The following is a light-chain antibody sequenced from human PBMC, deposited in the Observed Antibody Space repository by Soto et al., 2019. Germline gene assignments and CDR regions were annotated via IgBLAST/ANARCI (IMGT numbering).Light chain of an antibody. J-gene: IGKJ5*01. Sequence: TQSAATVSVYPGERATLSFRAAQSIMSHLAFYQHKPGQPPRLLIYGASTRATAIPARFTGSGSGTEFTLTISILQAEDVALYCCQLYKNRPITFGPGTRLEIK. CDR1: QSIMSH. CDR2: GAS. CDR3: QLYKNRPIT. V-gene: IGKV3-15*01.